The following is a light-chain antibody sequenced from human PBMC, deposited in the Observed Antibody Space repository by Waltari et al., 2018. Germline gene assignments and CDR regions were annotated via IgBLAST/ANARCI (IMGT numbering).Light chain of an antibody. CDR2: LGS. V-gene: IGKV2-28*01. CDR1: QSLLLSNGYNY. CDR3: MQALQTPRT. Sequence: VMTQSPLSLPVTPGEPASVSCRPSQSLLLSNGYNYLDCYLQKPGQSPQLLIYLGSNRASGVPDRVSGSGSGTDFTLKISRMEAEDVGVYYCMQALQTPRTFGQGTKVEI. J-gene: IGKJ1*01.